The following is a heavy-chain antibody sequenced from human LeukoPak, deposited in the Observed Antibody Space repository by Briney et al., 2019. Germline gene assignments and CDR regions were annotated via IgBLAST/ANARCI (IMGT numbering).Heavy chain of an antibody. D-gene: IGHD3-10*01. CDR3: ASDFGY. CDR1: GGSISTDY. CDR2: IYTSGST. J-gene: IGHJ4*02. Sequence: SKTLSLTCTVSGGSISTDYWTWIRQPAGKGLEWIGLIYTSGSTNYNPSLKSRVTMSLDTSKNQFSPKLTSVTAADTAVYYCASDFGYWGQGTLVTVSS. V-gene: IGHV4-4*07.